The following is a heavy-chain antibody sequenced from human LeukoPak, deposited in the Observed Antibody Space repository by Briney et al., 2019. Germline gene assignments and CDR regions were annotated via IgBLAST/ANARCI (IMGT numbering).Heavy chain of an antibody. D-gene: IGHD6-19*01. CDR3: ARSVQSLLAVAGTTPIDY. V-gene: IGHV1-18*01. Sequence: ASVKVSCKASGYTFTSYGISWVRQAPGQGLEWMGWISAYNGNTNYAQKLQGRVTMTTDTSTSTAYMELRSLRSDDTAVYYCARSVQSLLAVAGTTPIDYWGQGTLVTVSS. CDR1: GYTFTSYG. J-gene: IGHJ4*02. CDR2: ISAYNGNT.